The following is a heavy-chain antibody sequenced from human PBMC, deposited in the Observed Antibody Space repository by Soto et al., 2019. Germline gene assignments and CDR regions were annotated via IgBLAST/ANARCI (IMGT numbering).Heavy chain of an antibody. V-gene: IGHV3-23*01. Sequence: GGSLRLSCAASGFIFSDYAMTWVRQAPGKGLEWVSSTGDGGVDTYYADYVEGRFTISRDNSKNTLYLEMNSLRAEDTAVYYCARLNTGWYFDFWGRGTLVTVSS. CDR3: ARLNTGWYFDF. D-gene: IGHD4-17*01. J-gene: IGHJ2*01. CDR1: GFIFSDYA. CDR2: TGDGGVDT.